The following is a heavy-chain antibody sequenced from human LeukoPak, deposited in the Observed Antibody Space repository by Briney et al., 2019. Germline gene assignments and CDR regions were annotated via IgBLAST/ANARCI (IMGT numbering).Heavy chain of an antibody. CDR1: GFTFDDYA. D-gene: IGHD5-12*01. CDR3: ARDRGSGYDIDY. V-gene: IGHV3-9*01. Sequence: GRSLRLSCAASGFTFDDYAMHWVRQAPGKGLEWVSGISWNSGSIGYADSVKGRSTISRDNSKNTLYLQMNSLRAEDTAVYYCARDRGSGYDIDYWGQGTLVTVSS. J-gene: IGHJ4*02. CDR2: ISWNSGSI.